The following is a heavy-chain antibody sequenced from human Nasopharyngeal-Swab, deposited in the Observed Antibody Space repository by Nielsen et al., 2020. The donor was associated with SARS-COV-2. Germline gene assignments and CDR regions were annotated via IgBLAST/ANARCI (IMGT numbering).Heavy chain of an antibody. Sequence: LTCAASGFTVSSNYMSWVRQAPGKGLEWVSVIYSGGSTYYADSVKGRFTISRDNSKNTLYLQMNSLRAEDTAVYYCARARGALPFADAFDIWGQGTMVTVSS. J-gene: IGHJ3*02. CDR1: GFTVSSNY. CDR3: ARARGALPFADAFDI. D-gene: IGHD1-26*01. CDR2: IYSGGST. V-gene: IGHV3-53*01.